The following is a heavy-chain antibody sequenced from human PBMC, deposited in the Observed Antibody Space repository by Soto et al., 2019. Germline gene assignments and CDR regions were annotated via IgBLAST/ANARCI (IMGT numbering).Heavy chain of an antibody. CDR1: GGNFSSYA. V-gene: IGHV1-69*13. D-gene: IGHD6-13*01. J-gene: IGHJ6*02. CDR3: AREENGDSSIWSRSYYNGIDV. CDR2: IIPIFGTA. Sequence: GASVKVSCKASGGNFSSYAISWVRQAPGQGLEWMGGIIPIFGTANYAQKFQGRVTITADESTSTAYMQLSRLRSEDTAVYYCAREENGDSSIWSRSYYNGIDVWGQGTTVTVS.